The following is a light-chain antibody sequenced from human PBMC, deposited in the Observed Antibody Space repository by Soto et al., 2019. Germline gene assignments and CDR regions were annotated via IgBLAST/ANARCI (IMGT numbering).Light chain of an antibody. CDR2: DAS. V-gene: IGKV3-11*01. J-gene: IGKJ2*01. CDR3: QQPPYT. CDR1: QSVSSY. Sequence: EIVLTQSPATLSLSPGERATLSCRASQSVSSYLAWYQQKPGQAPRLLIYDASNRATGIPARFSGSGSGTDFTLTISSLEPEHFAVYYCQQPPYTFGQGTKLEIK.